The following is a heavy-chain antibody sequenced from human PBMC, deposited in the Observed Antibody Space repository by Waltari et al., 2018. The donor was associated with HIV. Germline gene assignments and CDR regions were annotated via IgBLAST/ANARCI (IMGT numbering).Heavy chain of an antibody. V-gene: IGHV3-7*01. CDR2: RNEEGIEI. D-gene: IGHD6-13*01. Sequence: EVRLVESGGGLVQPGGSLRLSCAASGLPFSSSWMTWVRQEPGKGLDGVANRNEEGIEIHYVDSVKGLFTSSSDNAKNSLYLQMNSLRAEDTAVYYCARRQQLTDWGQGTLVTVSS. CDR1: GLPFSSSW. J-gene: IGHJ4*02. CDR3: ARRQQLTD.